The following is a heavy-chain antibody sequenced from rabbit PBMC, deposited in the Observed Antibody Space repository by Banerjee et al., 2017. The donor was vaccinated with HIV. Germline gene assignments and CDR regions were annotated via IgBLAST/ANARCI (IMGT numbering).Heavy chain of an antibody. CDR3: ARDYDGVTGYFSL. Sequence: QQQLEESGGGLVKPGGTLTLTCKASGIDFSSGYYMCWVRQAPGKGLELIACIYTGSSGRTWYASRVNGRITISRSTSLNTVDLKMTSLTGADTATYFCARDYDGVTGYFSLWGQGTLVTVS. J-gene: IGHJ4*01. CDR1: GIDFSSGYY. CDR2: IYTGSSGRT. D-gene: IGHD4-2*01. V-gene: IGHV1S43*01.